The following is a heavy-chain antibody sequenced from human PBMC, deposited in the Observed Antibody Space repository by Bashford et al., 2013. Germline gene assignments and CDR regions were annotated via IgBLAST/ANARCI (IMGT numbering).Heavy chain of an antibody. CDR2: INAGNGNT. CDR3: ASGEEEQRYHYGMDV. D-gene: IGHD1/OR15-1a*01. J-gene: IGHJ6*02. Sequence: WVRQAPGQRLEWMGWINAGNGNTKYSQKFQGRVTITRDTSASTAYMELSSLRSEDTAVYYCASGEEEQRYHYGMDVWGQGTTVTVSS. V-gene: IGHV1-3*01.